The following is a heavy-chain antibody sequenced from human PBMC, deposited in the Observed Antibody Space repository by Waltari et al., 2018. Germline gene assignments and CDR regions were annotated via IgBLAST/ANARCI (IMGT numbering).Heavy chain of an antibody. CDR1: DGSFSGYF. V-gene: IGHV4-34*01. CDR3: ARVGDYHGSGRFGLDV. Sequence: QVQLQQCGAGLLKPSETLSLTCAVYDGSFSGYFWSWIRQSPGKGLEWIGQINRDGSNIYNPSLKSRVAMSVDTLKSQISLRLTSVTAADAAVYYCARVGDYHGSGRFGLDVWGQGTRVTVSS. J-gene: IGHJ6*02. D-gene: IGHD3-10*01. CDR2: INRDGSN.